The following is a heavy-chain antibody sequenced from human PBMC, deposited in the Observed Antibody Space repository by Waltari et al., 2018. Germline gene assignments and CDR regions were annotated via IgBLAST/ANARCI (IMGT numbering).Heavy chain of an antibody. CDR2: VNPSGGST. V-gene: IGHV1-46*01. Sequence: QVKLVQSGAEVKKPGASVRVSCEASGYTFRNYCIHWVRQAPGQGLEWMGLVNPSGGSTTYAQKFQGRITVTRDTSTRTVYMDVSSLRSEDTAIYYCARSRAALDALDNWGQGTMVTVSS. CDR1: GYTFRNYC. D-gene: IGHD6-13*01. J-gene: IGHJ3*02. CDR3: ARSRAALDALDN.